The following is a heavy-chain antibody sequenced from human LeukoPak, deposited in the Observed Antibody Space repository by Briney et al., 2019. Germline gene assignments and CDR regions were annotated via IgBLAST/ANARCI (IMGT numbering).Heavy chain of an antibody. CDR1: GDSISSGSFY. CDR2: IFTSGGT. V-gene: IGHV4-61*02. J-gene: IGHJ4*02. CDR3: TKAIAGGMDY. Sequence: PSETLSLTCTVSGDSISSGSFYWSWIRQPAGKGLEWIGRIFTSGGTNYNPSLKSRVTISLDTSKNQFSLKLSSVNAADTAVYYCTKAIAGGMDYWGQGTLVTVSS. D-gene: IGHD6-13*01.